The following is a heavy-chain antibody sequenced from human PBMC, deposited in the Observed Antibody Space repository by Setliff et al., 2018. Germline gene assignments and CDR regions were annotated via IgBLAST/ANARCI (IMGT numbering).Heavy chain of an antibody. CDR1: GGSIRDYY. CDR3: AAVGTSAGGGWFDP. CDR2: IYYRGTT. J-gene: IGHJ5*02. D-gene: IGHD1-26*01. Sequence: PSETLSLTCTVSGGSIRDYYWNWIRQSPGKGLEWIGYIYYRGTTNYNASLKSRVTISIDTSRNQFSLKLTSATAADTAVYFCAAVGTSAGGGWFDPWGQGTLVTVSS. V-gene: IGHV4-59*01.